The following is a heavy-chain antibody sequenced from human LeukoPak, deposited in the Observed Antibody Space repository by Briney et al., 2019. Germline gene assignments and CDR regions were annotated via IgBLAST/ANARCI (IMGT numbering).Heavy chain of an antibody. V-gene: IGHV4-59*11. J-gene: IGHJ6*03. Sequence: KPSETLSLTCTVSGGSISSHYWSWIRQPPGKGPEWIGYIYYSGSTNYNPSLKSRVTISVDTSKNQFSLKLSSVTAADTAVYYCARADRAYCSGGSCYSDDYYYMDVWGKGTTVTVSS. D-gene: IGHD2-15*01. CDR2: IYYSGST. CDR3: ARADRAYCSGGSCYSDDYYYMDV. CDR1: GGSISSHY.